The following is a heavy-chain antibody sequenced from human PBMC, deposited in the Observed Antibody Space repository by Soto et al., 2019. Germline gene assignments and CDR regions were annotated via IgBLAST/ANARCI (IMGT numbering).Heavy chain of an antibody. CDR1: GFAFSSYG. Sequence: GGSLRLSCAASGFAFSSYGMHWVRQAPGKGLEWVAVIWYDGSNKYYADSVKGRFTISRDNSKNTLYLQMNSLRAEDTAVYYCARSFGIGVAGRILGNWFDRWGQGTLVTVSS. J-gene: IGHJ5*02. CDR2: IWYDGSNK. V-gene: IGHV3-33*01. D-gene: IGHD6-19*01. CDR3: ARSFGIGVAGRILGNWFDR.